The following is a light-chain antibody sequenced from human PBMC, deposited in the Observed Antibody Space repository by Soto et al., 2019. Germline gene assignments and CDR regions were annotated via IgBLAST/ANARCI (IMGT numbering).Light chain of an antibody. CDR3: QQTYTIPFA. J-gene: IGKJ2*01. CDR2: GAS. Sequence: DMQMTQSPSSLSASVGDRVTITCRPSQTIDNHLNWYQHKPGKAPKLLIYGASTLQSGVSSRFTGSASGTDFTLTIDNLQAEDFATYYCQQTYTIPFAFGQGTKLEI. V-gene: IGKV1-39*01. CDR1: QTIDNH.